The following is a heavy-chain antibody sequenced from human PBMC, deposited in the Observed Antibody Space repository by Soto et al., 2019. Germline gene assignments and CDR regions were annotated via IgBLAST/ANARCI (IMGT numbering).Heavy chain of an antibody. CDR1: GFTFSSYA. CDR2: ISGSGGST. V-gene: IGHV3-23*01. D-gene: IGHD2-15*01. CDR3: AKESGGIGGSFDY. J-gene: IGHJ4*02. Sequence: EVQLLESGGGLVQPGGSLRLSCAASGFTFSSYAMSWVRQAPGKGLEWVSAISGSGGSTYYADSVKGRFTISRDNSKNTLYLQMNSLRSEDTAVHYCAKESGGIGGSFDYWGQGTLVTVSS.